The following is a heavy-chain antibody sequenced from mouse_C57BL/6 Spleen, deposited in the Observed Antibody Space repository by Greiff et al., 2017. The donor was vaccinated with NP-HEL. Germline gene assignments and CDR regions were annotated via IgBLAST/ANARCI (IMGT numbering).Heavy chain of an antibody. V-gene: IGHV1-81*01. CDR3: ARHEEGNGNLYYAMDY. CDR2: IYPRSGNT. Sequence: VQLQQSGAELARPGASVKLSCKASGYTFTSYGISWVKQRTGQGLEWIGEIYPRSGNTYYNEKFKGKATLTADKSSSTAYMELRSLTSEDSAVYFCARHEEGNGNLYYAMDYWGQGTSVTVSS. D-gene: IGHD2-1*01. CDR1: GYTFTSYG. J-gene: IGHJ4*01.